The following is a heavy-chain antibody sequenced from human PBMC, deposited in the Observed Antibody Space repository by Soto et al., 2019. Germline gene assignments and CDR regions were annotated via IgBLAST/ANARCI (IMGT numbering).Heavy chain of an antibody. CDR2: IRSKAYGGTT. CDR1: GFTFGDYA. V-gene: IGHV3-49*03. J-gene: IGHJ4*02. Sequence: GGSLRLSCTASGFTFGDYAMSWFRQAPGKGLEWVGFIRSKAYGGTTEYAASVKGRFTISRDDSKSIAYLQMNSLKTEDTAVYYCTRDGPSIAAYTYYFDYWGQGTLVTVSS. D-gene: IGHD6-6*01. CDR3: TRDGPSIAAYTYYFDY.